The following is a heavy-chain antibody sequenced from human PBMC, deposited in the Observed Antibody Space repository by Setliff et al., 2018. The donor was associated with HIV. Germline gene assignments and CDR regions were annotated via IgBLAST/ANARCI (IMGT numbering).Heavy chain of an antibody. CDR1: GGSISNGIYY. V-gene: IGHV4-39*01. CDR2: IFHTGSA. CDR3: ARWITTPTKGVFDI. Sequence: SETLSLTCTVSGGSISNGIYYWVWIRQPPGKGLEWIGGIFHTGSAHYNPSLRSRVTISVDTSKNQFSMKLHSVTAADTTFYYCARWITTPTKGVFDIWGQGTVVTVSS. J-gene: IGHJ3*02. D-gene: IGHD3-22*01.